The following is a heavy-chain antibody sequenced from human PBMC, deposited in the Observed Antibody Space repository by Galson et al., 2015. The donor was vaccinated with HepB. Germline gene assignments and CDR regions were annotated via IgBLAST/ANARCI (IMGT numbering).Heavy chain of an antibody. CDR2: IKQDGSEK. V-gene: IGHV3-7*01. CDR1: GFTFSSYW. CDR3: AREWDIVVVVAATWFDP. D-gene: IGHD2-15*01. J-gene: IGHJ5*02. Sequence: SLRLSCAASGFTFSSYWMSWVRQAPGKGLEWVANIKQDGSEKYYVDSVKGRFTISRDNAKNSLYLQMNSLRAEDTAVYYCAREWDIVVVVAATWFDPWGQGTLVTVSS.